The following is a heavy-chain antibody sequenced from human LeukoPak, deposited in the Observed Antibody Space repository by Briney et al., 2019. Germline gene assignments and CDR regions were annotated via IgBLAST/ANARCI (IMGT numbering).Heavy chain of an antibody. D-gene: IGHD4-17*01. Sequence: ASVKVSCKASGYTFTGYTMHWVRQAPGQGLEWMGWINPNSGGTNYAQKFQGRVTTTRDTSISTAYMELSRLRSDDTAVYYCARGPFYGDYVDYWGQGTLVTVSS. CDR1: GYTFTGYT. V-gene: IGHV1-2*02. CDR3: ARGPFYGDYVDY. J-gene: IGHJ4*02. CDR2: INPNSGGT.